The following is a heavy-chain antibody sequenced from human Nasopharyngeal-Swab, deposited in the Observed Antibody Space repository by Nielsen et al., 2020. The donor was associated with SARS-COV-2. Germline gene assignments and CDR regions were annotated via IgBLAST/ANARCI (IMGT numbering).Heavy chain of an antibody. Sequence: ASVKVSCKASGYTFTSYGISWVRQAPGQGLEWMGWISAYNGNINYAQKLQGRVTMTTDTSTSTAYMELRSLRSDDTAVYYCARAKGRGYSYSWDYYYYMDVWGKGTTVTVSS. D-gene: IGHD5-18*01. CDR2: ISAYNGNI. CDR1: GYTFTSYG. J-gene: IGHJ6*03. CDR3: ARAKGRGYSYSWDYYYYMDV. V-gene: IGHV1-18*01.